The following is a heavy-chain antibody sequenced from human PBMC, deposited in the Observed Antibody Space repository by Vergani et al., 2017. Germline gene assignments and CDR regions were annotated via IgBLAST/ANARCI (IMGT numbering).Heavy chain of an antibody. V-gene: IGHV5-51*01. Sequence: EVQLVQSGAEVKKPGESLKISCKGSGYSFTTYWIAWVRQMPGKGLEWVGIIYPGDSDTRYSPSFQGQVTISADKSISTAYLQWSSLKASDTAMYYCARQVAVAGKWWGPYYYYGMDVWGQGTTVTVSS. CDR2: IYPGDSDT. J-gene: IGHJ6*02. D-gene: IGHD6-19*01. CDR1: GYSFTTYW. CDR3: ARQVAVAGKWWGPYYYYGMDV.